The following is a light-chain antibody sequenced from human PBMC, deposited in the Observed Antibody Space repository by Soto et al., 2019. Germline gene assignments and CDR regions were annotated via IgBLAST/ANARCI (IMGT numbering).Light chain of an antibody. CDR2: EVS. CDR1: SSDVGGYNY. Sequence: QSALTQPASVSGSPGQSITISCTGTSSDVGGYNYVSWYQQHPGKARKLMIYEVSNRPSGVSNRFSGSKSGNTASLTISRLQAEDEADYYCSSYTSSSTDVLGTGTKLTVL. J-gene: IGLJ1*01. CDR3: SSYTSSSTDV. V-gene: IGLV2-14*01.